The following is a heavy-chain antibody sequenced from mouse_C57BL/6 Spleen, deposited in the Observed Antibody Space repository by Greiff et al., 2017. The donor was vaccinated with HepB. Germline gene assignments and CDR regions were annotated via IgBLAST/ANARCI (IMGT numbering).Heavy chain of an antibody. J-gene: IGHJ2*01. Sequence: EVQLQQSGAELVRPGASVKLSCTASGFNIKDDYMHWVKQRPEQGLEWIGWIDPENGDTEYASKFQGKATITADTSSNTAYLQLSSLTSEDTAVYYCTTSYDYDRGGYFDYWGQGTTLTVSS. CDR1: GFNIKDDY. D-gene: IGHD2-4*01. CDR2: IDPENGDT. V-gene: IGHV14-4*01. CDR3: TTSYDYDRGGYFDY.